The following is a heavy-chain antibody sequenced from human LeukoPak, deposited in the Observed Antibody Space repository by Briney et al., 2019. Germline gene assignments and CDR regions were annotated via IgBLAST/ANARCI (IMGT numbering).Heavy chain of an antibody. Sequence: GGSLRLSCVASGFTFSNYAMSWVRQAPGKGLEWVSTISGGGGSTYYADSVKGRFTISRDNSKNTLYLQVNSLRAEDTAVYYCAKGGKWDVTPFDYWGQGTLVTVSS. J-gene: IGHJ4*02. D-gene: IGHD1-26*01. V-gene: IGHV3-23*01. CDR1: GFTFSNYA. CDR2: ISGGGGST. CDR3: AKGGKWDVTPFDY.